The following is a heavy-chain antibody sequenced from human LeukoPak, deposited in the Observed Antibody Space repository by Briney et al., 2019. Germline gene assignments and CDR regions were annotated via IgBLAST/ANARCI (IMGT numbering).Heavy chain of an antibody. D-gene: IGHD3-22*01. V-gene: IGHV4-39*01. Sequence: KPSETLSLTCTVSGGSISSSSDYWGWIRKPPGKGLEWIGSIYYSGRTYYNPSLKSRVTISVDTSKNQFSLKLSSVTAADTAVYYCARHEDGYYYDSSGYYFDYWGQGTLVTVSS. CDR2: IYYSGRT. CDR3: ARHEDGYYYDSSGYYFDY. J-gene: IGHJ4*02. CDR1: GGSISSSSDY.